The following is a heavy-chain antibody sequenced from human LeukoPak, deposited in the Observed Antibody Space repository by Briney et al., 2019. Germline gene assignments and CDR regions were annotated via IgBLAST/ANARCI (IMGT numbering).Heavy chain of an antibody. CDR3: ASQVSLRYFDWLPDY. V-gene: IGHV4-34*01. CDR2: INHSGST. Sequence: SETLSLTCAVYGGSFSGYYWSWIRQPPGKGLEWIGEINHSGSTNYNPSLKSRVTISVDTSKNQFSLKLSSVTAADTAVYHCASQVSLRYFDWLPDYWGQGTLVTVSS. CDR1: GGSFSGYY. D-gene: IGHD3-9*01. J-gene: IGHJ4*02.